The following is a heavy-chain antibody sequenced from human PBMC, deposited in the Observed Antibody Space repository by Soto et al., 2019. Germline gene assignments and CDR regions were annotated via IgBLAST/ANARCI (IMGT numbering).Heavy chain of an antibody. CDR3: AKEPVGPDWYFDL. Sequence: DVQLLESGGGLVQPGGSLRLSCAASGFTFRSYAMSWVRQAPGKGLEWVSGISGSGISTHYADSVKGRFTVSRDNSKNTLYLQMNGQRDEDTAVYNCAKEPVGPDWYFDLWGRGTLVTVSS. V-gene: IGHV3-23*01. CDR2: ISGSGIST. CDR1: GFTFRSYA. J-gene: IGHJ2*01.